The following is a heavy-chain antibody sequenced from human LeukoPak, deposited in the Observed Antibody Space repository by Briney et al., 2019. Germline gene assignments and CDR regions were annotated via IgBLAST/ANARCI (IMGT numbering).Heavy chain of an antibody. Sequence: SQTLSLTCTVSGGSISSGDYYWGWIRQLPGKGLEWIGYIYYSGRTYYNPSLKSRLTISVDRSKNQFSLKLSSVTAADTAVYYCAGAGYCSSTSCAGGYGMDVWGQGTTVTVSS. V-gene: IGHV4-30-4*08. CDR2: IYYSGRT. D-gene: IGHD2-2*01. CDR1: GGSISSGDYY. J-gene: IGHJ6*02. CDR3: AGAGYCSSTSCAGGYGMDV.